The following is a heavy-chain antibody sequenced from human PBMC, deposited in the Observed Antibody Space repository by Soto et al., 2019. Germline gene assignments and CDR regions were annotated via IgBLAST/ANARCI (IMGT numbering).Heavy chain of an antibody. CDR2: VSGSGGST. CDR1: GFTFSSYA. V-gene: IGHV3-23*01. D-gene: IGHD2-8*02. Sequence: GGSLRLSCAASGFTFSSYAMSWVRQAPGKGLEWVSTVSGSGGSTYYADSAKGRFTISRDNSKDTLYLQMDSLRAEDTAIYYCARAGPSRTRDFDYWGQGTLVTVSS. J-gene: IGHJ4*02. CDR3: ARAGPSRTRDFDY.